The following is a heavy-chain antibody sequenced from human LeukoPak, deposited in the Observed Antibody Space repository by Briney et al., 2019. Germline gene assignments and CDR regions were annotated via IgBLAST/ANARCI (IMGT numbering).Heavy chain of an antibody. CDR1: GGSFSGYY. V-gene: IGHV4-34*01. Sequence: SDTLSLTCGVYGGSFSGYYWSWIRQPPGKGLEWIGEINHSGSTNYNPSLKSRVTISVDTSKNQFSLMLSSVTAADTAVYYCARGCIAAALRTFYNFDYWGQGTLVTVSS. J-gene: IGHJ4*02. CDR3: ARGCIAAALRTFYNFDY. D-gene: IGHD6-13*01. CDR2: INHSGST.